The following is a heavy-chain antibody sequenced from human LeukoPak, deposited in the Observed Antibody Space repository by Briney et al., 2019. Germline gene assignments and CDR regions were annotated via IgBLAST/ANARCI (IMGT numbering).Heavy chain of an antibody. J-gene: IGHJ6*03. CDR3: ARGGNIVVVVAAIRAHMDV. D-gene: IGHD2-15*01. V-gene: IGHV1-18*01. CDR1: GYTFTSYG. CDR2: ISAYNGNT. Sequence: GASVKVSCKASGYTFTSYGISWVRQAPGQGLEWMGWISAYNGNTNYAQKLQGRVTMTRDTSTSTVYMELSSLRSEDTAVYYCARGGNIVVVVAAIRAHMDVWGKGTTVTISS.